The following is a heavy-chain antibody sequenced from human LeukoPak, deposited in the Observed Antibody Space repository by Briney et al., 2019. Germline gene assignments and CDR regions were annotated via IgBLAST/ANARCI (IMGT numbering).Heavy chain of an antibody. V-gene: IGHV4-39*01. CDR2: IYYSGST. CDR3: ARQDSDYEYYFDY. Sequence: SETLSLTCTVSGGSISSSSYYWGWIRQPPGKGLEWIGSIYYSGSTYYNPSLKSRVTISVDTSKNQFSLKLSSVTAADTAVYYCARQDSDYEYYFDYWGQGTLVTVSS. D-gene: IGHD4-11*01. CDR1: GGSISSSSYY. J-gene: IGHJ4*02.